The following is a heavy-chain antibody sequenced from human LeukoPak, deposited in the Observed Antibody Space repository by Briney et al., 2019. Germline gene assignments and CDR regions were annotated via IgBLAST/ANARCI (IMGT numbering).Heavy chain of an antibody. CDR1: GFTFDDYA. D-gene: IGHD3-16*01. CDR3: AKDQEPLFGGVPPDY. J-gene: IGHJ4*02. V-gene: IGHV3-9*01. Sequence: GGSLRLSCAASGFTFDDYAMHWVRQAPGKGLEWVSGISWNRGSIGYADSVKGRFTISRHNAKNSLYLKMNSLRAEDTALYYCAKDQEPLFGGVPPDYWGQGTLVTVSS. CDR2: ISWNRGSI.